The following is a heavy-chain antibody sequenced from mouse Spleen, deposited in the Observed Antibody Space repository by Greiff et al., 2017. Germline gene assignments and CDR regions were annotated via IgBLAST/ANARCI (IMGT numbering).Heavy chain of an antibody. V-gene: IGHV1-81*01. Sequence: LVESGAELARPGASVKLSCKASGYTFTSYGISWVKQRTGQGLEWIGEIYPRSGNTYYNEKFKGKATLTADKSSSTAYMELRSLTSEDSAVYFCAYDYDSFDYWGQGTTLTVSS. CDR3: AYDYDSFDY. D-gene: IGHD2-4*01. J-gene: IGHJ2*01. CDR2: IYPRSGNT. CDR1: GYTFTSYG.